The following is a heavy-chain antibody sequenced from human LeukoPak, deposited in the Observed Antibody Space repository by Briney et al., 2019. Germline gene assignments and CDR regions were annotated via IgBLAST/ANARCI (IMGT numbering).Heavy chain of an antibody. CDR2: IYTTGST. D-gene: IGHD6-13*01. J-gene: IGHJ4*02. V-gene: IGHV4-4*07. CDR1: GVSISYYY. CDR3: ARQLAAAGTAGFDY. Sequence: SETLSLTCSVSGVSISYYYWTWIRQPAGKGLEWIGLIYTTGSTNYNPSLKSRVTMSVDTSKNQFSLKLSSVAAADTAVYYCARQLAAAGTAGFDYWGQGTLVTVSS.